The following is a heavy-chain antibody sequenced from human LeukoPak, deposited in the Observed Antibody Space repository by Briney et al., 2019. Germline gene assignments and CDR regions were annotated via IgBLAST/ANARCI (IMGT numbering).Heavy chain of an antibody. CDR2: ITSSSSYI. CDR3: ARVDCSSTSCYSGFSYFDY. J-gene: IGHJ4*02. D-gene: IGHD2-2*01. V-gene: IGHV3-21*01. CDR1: GFTFSSYS. Sequence: GGSLRLSCAGSGFTFSSYSMNWVRQAPGKGLEWVSSITSSSSYIYYADSVKGRFTMSRDNAKNSLYLQMNSLRAEDTAVYYCARVDCSSTSCYSGFSYFDYWGQGTLVTVSS.